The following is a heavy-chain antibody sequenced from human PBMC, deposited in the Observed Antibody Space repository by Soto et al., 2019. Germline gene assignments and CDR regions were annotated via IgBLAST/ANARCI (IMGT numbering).Heavy chain of an antibody. V-gene: IGHV3-30-3*01. D-gene: IGHD5-18*01. J-gene: IGHJ4*02. CDR2: ISYDGSNK. Sequence: PGGSLRLSCAASGFTFSSYAMHWVRQAPGKGLEWVAVISYDGSNKYYADSVKGRFTISRDNSKNTLYLQMNSLRAEDTAVYYCARRDTAMGMDFDYWGQGTLVTVS. CDR1: GFTFSSYA. CDR3: ARRDTAMGMDFDY.